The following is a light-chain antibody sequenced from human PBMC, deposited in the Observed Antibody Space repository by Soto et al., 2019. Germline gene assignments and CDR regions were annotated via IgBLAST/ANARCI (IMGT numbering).Light chain of an antibody. J-gene: IGLJ2*01. V-gene: IGLV3-21*04. CDR1: NIGSKS. Sequence: SYELTQPPSVSVAPGETARITCGGNNIGSKSVHWYQQKPGQAPVLVIYYDSDRPSGIPERFSGSNSGNTATLTISRVEGGDEADYYCQVYNRGGEQVFGGGTKLTVL. CDR3: QVYNRGGEQV. CDR2: YDS.